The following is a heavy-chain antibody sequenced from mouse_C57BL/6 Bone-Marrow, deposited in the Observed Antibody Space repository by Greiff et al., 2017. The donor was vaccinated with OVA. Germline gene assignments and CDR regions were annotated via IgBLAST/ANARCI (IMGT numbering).Heavy chain of an antibody. Sequence: QVQLQQPGAELVMPGASVKLSCKASGYTFTSYWMHWVKQRPGQGLEWIGEIDPSGSYTNYNQKFKGKSTLTVDKSSSTAYMQLSSLTSEDSAVYYCAREGPPWHVDVWCTGTTVTVSA. CDR1: GYTFTSYW. D-gene: IGHD3-3*01. J-gene: IGHJ1*03. V-gene: IGHV1-69*01. CDR3: AREGPPWHVDV. CDR2: IDPSGSYT.